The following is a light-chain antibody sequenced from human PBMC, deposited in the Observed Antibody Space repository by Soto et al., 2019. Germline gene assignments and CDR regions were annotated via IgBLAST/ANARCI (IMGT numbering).Light chain of an antibody. CDR3: QHYNSYSEA. V-gene: IGKV1-5*03. J-gene: IGKJ1*01. Sequence: DIQMTQSPSTLSGSVGDRVTITCRASQTISSWLAWYQQKPGKAPKLLIYKASTLQSGVPSRCRGSGSGTEFTLTISSLQTDDFATYYCQHYNSYSEAFGQGTKVELK. CDR2: KAS. CDR1: QTISSW.